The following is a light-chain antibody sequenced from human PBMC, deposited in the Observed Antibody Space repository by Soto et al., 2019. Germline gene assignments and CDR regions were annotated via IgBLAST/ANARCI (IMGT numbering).Light chain of an antibody. CDR3: QQYDNLPLT. V-gene: IGKV1-33*01. CDR1: QDISRY. CDR2: DAS. Sequence: DIQMTQSPSSLSASVGDRVTFTCQASQDISRYLNWYQQKPGIAPKVLISDASNLETGVPPRFSGSGSGTEFTLTISGLQSEDFATYYCQQYDNLPLTFGPGTQVEMK. J-gene: IGKJ3*01.